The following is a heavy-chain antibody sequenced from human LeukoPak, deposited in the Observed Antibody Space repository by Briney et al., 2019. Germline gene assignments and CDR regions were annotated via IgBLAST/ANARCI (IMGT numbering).Heavy chain of an antibody. V-gene: IGHV1-8*01. CDR3: VRTPPNWGFDY. Sequence: ASVKVSCRASGYTFTSHDINWVRQTTGQGLEWMGWMSPNSGDTGYAQKFQGRVTMTSDSSISTAYMELSSLRSEDTAIYYCVRTPPNWGFDYWGQGTLVTVSS. D-gene: IGHD7-27*01. J-gene: IGHJ4*02. CDR2: MSPNSGDT. CDR1: GYTFTSHD.